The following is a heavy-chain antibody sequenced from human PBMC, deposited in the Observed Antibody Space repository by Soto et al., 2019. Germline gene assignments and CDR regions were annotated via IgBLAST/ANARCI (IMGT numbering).Heavy chain of an antibody. CDR3: ARMVRGSNIDYYHYMDV. J-gene: IGHJ6*03. V-gene: IGHV1-18*01. CDR1: GYTFTSHG. CDR2: ISAYNGDT. Sequence: QVQLVQSGAEVKKPGASVKVSRKASGYTFTSHGISWVRQAPGQGLEWMGWISAYNGDTNYAQKLQGRVTVTTDTSTSTAYMELRSLRSEDTAVYYCARMVRGSNIDYYHYMDVWGKGTTVTVSS. D-gene: IGHD3-10*01.